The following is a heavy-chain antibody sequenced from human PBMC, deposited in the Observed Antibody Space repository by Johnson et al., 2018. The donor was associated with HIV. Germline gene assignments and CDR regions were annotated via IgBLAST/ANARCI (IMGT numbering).Heavy chain of an antibody. CDR3: AREGGSYKDDAFDI. Sequence: VQLVESGGGVVRPGGSQRLSCAASGFIFDDYGMSWVRQAPGKGLEWVSSINWNGGSTGYGDSVKGRFTISRDNAKNSLYLQMNSLRAEDTALYYWAREGGSYKDDAFDIWGQGTVVTVSS. V-gene: IGHV3-20*04. D-gene: IGHD1-26*01. CDR1: GFIFDDYG. CDR2: INWNGGST. J-gene: IGHJ3*02.